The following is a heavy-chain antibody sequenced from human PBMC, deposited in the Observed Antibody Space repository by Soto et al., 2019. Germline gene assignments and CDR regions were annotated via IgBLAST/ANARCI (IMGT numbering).Heavy chain of an antibody. CDR3: AREEGKVAAPPLGYYYYGMDV. J-gene: IGHJ6*02. V-gene: IGHV3-30-3*01. CDR1: GFTFSSYA. D-gene: IGHD6-6*01. Sequence: GGSLRLSCAASGFTFSSYAMHWVRQAPGKGLEWVAVISYDGSNKYYADSVKGRFTISRDNSKNTLYLQMNSLRAEDTAVYYCAREEGKVAAPPLGYYYYGMDVWGQGTTVTVSS. CDR2: ISYDGSNK.